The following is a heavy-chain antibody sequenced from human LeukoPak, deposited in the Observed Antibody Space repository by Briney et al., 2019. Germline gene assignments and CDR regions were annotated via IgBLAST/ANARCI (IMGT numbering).Heavy chain of an antibody. D-gene: IGHD1-26*01. Sequence: SETLSLTCTVSGDSISSGSYYWSWIRQPAGKGLEWIGRIYTSGSTNYNPSLKSRVTISVDTSKNQFSLKLSSVTAADTAVYYCAREIPSGSYRSDAFDIWGQGTMVTVSS. CDR1: GDSISSGSYY. J-gene: IGHJ3*02. V-gene: IGHV4-61*02. CDR3: AREIPSGSYRSDAFDI. CDR2: IYTSGST.